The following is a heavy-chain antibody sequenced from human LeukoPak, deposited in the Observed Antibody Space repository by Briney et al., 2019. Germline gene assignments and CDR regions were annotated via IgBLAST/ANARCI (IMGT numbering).Heavy chain of an antibody. D-gene: IGHD3-9*01. Sequence: GRSLRLSCAASGFTFSSYNMNWVRQAPGKGLEWVSYISSSSSIIYYADSVKGRFTISRDNAKNSLYLQMNSLRAEDTAVYYCARSLILTGYCLDYWGQGTLVTVSS. CDR1: GFTFSSYN. J-gene: IGHJ4*02. CDR2: ISSSSSII. CDR3: ARSLILTGYCLDY. V-gene: IGHV3-48*01.